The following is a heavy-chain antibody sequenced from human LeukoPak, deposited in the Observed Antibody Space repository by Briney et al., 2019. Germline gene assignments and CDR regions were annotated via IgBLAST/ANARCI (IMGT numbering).Heavy chain of an antibody. D-gene: IGHD1-26*01. CDR2: INPNSGGT. J-gene: IGHJ3*02. CDR1: GYTFTGYY. V-gene: IGHV1-2*02. CDR3: AAEANSGSYAPNAFDI. Sequence: GASVKVSCKASGYTFTGYYMHWVRQAPGQGLEWMGWINPNSGGTNYAQKFQGRVTMTRDTSISTAYMELSRLRSDDTAVYYCAAEANSGSYAPNAFDIWGQGTMVTVSS.